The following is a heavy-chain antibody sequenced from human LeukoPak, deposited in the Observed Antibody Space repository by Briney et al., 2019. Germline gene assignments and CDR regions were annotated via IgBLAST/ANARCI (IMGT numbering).Heavy chain of an antibody. D-gene: IGHD2-2*01. Sequence: PGGSLRLSCADSGFTSSNYWTHWVRQTPGKGLVWVSRINTDGSTTHYADSVKGRFTISRDNAKNTLYVQMNSLRVEDTAVYYCARVESGSCSSTRCRSIDYWGQGTLVTVSS. V-gene: IGHV3-74*01. CDR3: ARVESGSCSSTRCRSIDY. CDR2: INTDGSTT. J-gene: IGHJ4*02. CDR1: GFTSSNYW.